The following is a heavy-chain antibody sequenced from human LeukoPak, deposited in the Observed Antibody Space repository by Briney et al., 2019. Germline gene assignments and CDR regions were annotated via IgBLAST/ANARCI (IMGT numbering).Heavy chain of an antibody. CDR1: GCSISSYY. Sequence: SETLSLTCTVSGCSISSYYWSWIRQPPGRGLEWIGYVFNSGGSNYNPSLQSRVTMSVDTSKNQFSLKLSSVTAADTAVYYCARPRNDYDTSVYGDWGQGTLVTVSS. V-gene: IGHV4-59*01. CDR2: VFNSGGS. J-gene: IGHJ4*02. CDR3: ARPRNDYDTSVYGD. D-gene: IGHD3-22*01.